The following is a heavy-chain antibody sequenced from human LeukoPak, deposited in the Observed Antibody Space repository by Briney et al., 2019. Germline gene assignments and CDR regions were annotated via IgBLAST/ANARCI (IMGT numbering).Heavy chain of an antibody. V-gene: IGHV1-69*13. J-gene: IGHJ5*02. D-gene: IGHD3-22*01. CDR1: GGTFSSYA. Sequence: SVKVSCKASGGTFSSYALSWVRQAPGQGLEWMGGIIPIFGTANYAQKFQGRVTITADESTSTAYMELSSLRSEDTAVYYCARALPVYYDSSGYTYNWFDPWGQGTLVTVSS. CDR3: ARALPVYYDSSGYTYNWFDP. CDR2: IIPIFGTA.